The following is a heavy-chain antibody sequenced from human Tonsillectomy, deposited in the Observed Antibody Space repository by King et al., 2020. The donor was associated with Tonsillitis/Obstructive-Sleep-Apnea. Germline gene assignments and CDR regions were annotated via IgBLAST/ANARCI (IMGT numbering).Heavy chain of an antibody. V-gene: IGHV5-51*03. D-gene: IGHD3-10*01. Sequence: QLVQSGAEVKKPGESLKISCKGSGYSFTNCWIGWVRQMPGKGLEWMGIIYPDDSDTRYSLAFQGQVTISADKYISTAYLQCSRLKASDTAMYYCAKSAEGVRELLKGGLDVCGQRNPVLVSS. CDR1: GYSFTNCW. CDR2: IYPDDSDT. J-gene: IGHJ6*02. CDR3: AKSAEGVRELLKGGLDV.